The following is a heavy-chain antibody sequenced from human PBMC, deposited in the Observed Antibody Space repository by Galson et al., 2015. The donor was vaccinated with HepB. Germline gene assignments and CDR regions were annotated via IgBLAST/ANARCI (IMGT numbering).Heavy chain of an antibody. J-gene: IGHJ4*02. Sequence: SLRLSCATFGFTFSRYAMGWVRQAPGKGLEWVSGMSGTGGTTFYSDSVKGRYTISRDNSKNTLYLQTNSLRVEDTAVYYCAKVAVVVTTIPYYFDYWGQGTQVTVSS. CDR1: GFTFSRYA. CDR3: AKVAVVVTTIPYYFDY. D-gene: IGHD2-21*02. CDR2: MSGTGGTT. V-gene: IGHV3-23*01.